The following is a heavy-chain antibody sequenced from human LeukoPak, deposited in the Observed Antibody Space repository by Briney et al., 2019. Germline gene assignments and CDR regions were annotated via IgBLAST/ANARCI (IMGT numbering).Heavy chain of an antibody. CDR3: VRGAASPSGGSSTSCYLDY. J-gene: IGHJ4*02. CDR1: RGAFSVYY. CDR2: INHSAST. V-gene: IGHV4-34*01. Sequence: PSETLSLTRAVYRGAFSVYYWRRIREPPGKGVGWRGEINHSASTNYKPSLNSRVTISLYTCKNQFSLKLSSVTAPGTAAYCWVRGAASPSGGSSTSCYLDYWGQGTLATVSS. D-gene: IGHD2-2*01.